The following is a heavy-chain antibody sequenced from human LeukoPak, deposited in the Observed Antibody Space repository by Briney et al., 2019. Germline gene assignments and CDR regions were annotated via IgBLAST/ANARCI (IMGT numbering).Heavy chain of an antibody. V-gene: IGHV4-30-2*01. D-gene: IGHD3-10*01. CDR1: GGSISSGGYY. CDR3: ARVGAGIAIDY. Sequence: SETLSLTCTVSGGSISSGGYYWSWIRQPPGKGLEWIGYIYHSGSTYYNPSLKSRVTISVDRSKNQFSLKLSSVTAADPAVYYCARVGAGIAIDYWGQGTLVTVSS. J-gene: IGHJ4*02. CDR2: IYHSGST.